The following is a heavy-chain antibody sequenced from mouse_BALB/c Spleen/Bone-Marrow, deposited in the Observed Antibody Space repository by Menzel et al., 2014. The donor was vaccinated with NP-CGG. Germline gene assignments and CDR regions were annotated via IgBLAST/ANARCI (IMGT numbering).Heavy chain of an antibody. CDR3: ARKKGDY. Sequence: VQLQQSEAELVRPGSSVKISCKASGSPFSSYWMSWVKQRPGQGLEWIGQIYPGDGETNYNGKFKGNATLTADKSSSTAYMQLISLTSEYSAVYFCARKKGDYWGQGTTRTVSS. J-gene: IGHJ2*01. CDR2: IYPGDGET. CDR1: GSPFSSYW. V-gene: IGHV1-80*01.